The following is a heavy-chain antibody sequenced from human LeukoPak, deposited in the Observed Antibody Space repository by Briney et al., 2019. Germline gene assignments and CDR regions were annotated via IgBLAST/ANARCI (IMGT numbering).Heavy chain of an antibody. CDR1: GGSISSGSYY. D-gene: IGHD2-2*01. CDR2: IYTSGST. CDR3: ARLVPAAMGDWFDP. Sequence: SETLSLTCTVSGGSISSGSYYWSWIRQPAGKGLEWIGRIYTSGSTNYNPSLKSRVTMSVDTSKNQFSLKLSSVTAADTAVYYCARLVPAAMGDWFDPWGQGTLVTVSS. V-gene: IGHV4-61*02. J-gene: IGHJ5*02.